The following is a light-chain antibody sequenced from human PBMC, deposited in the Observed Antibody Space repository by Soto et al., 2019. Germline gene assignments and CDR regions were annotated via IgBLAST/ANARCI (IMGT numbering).Light chain of an antibody. CDR1: ASDVGGYNY. CDR3: ISYTSSSVNWV. Sequence: QSALTQPASVSGSPGQSITISCTGAASDVGGYNYVSWYQQYPGKAPKLIIYEVNYRPSGVSNRFSGSKSGNTASLTISGLQAEDEADYYCISYTSSSVNWVFGGGTKLTVL. V-gene: IGLV2-14*01. J-gene: IGLJ3*02. CDR2: EVN.